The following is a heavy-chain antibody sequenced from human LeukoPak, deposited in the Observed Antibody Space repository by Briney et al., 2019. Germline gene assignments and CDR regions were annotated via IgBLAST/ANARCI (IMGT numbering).Heavy chain of an antibody. CDR1: GFXVSSNY. CDR2: IFSGGDT. Sequence: GGSLRVSCAASGFXVSSNYMSWVRQAPGKGLEWVSVIFSGGDTYYPGSVKGRFTISRENAKNSLYLQMNSLRAGDTAVYYCARSAYYDSSGPIYWYFDLWGRGTLITVSS. J-gene: IGHJ2*01. D-gene: IGHD3-22*01. V-gene: IGHV3-66*01. CDR3: ARSAYYDSSGPIYWYFDL.